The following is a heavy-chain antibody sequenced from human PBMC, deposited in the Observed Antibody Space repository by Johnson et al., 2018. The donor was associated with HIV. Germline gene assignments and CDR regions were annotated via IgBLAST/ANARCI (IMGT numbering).Heavy chain of an antibody. Sequence: VQLVESGGGLVQPGGSLRLSCAASGFTFSSYWMSWVRQAPGKGLEWVANIKQDGSEKYYVDSVEGRLTVSRDNAKNSLFLQIDNLRAEDTAVYYCARDGVYSSPWDAFDIWGRGTMVTVSS. J-gene: IGHJ3*02. D-gene: IGHD6-13*01. CDR2: IKQDGSEK. V-gene: IGHV3-7*04. CDR1: GFTFSSYW. CDR3: ARDGVYSSPWDAFDI.